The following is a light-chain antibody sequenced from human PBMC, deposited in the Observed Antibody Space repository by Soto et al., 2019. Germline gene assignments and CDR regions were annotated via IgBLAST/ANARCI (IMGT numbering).Light chain of an antibody. CDR2: DVN. V-gene: IGLV2-14*03. Sequence: QSALTQPASVSGSPGQSITISCTGTSSDVGGYNYVSWYQQHPGNAPKLMLYDVNIRPSGVSNRFSGSKSGNTASLTISGLQAEDEADYYCTSLTTSTTMIFGGGTKLTVL. CDR1: SSDVGGYNY. CDR3: TSLTTSTTMI. J-gene: IGLJ2*01.